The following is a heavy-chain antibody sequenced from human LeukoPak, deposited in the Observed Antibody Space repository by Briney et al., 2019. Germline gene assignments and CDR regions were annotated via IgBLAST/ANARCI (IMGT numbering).Heavy chain of an antibody. V-gene: IGHV4-59*01. CDR3: ARDVRPLLPGFDI. J-gene: IGHJ3*02. CDR2: IYDSGST. CDR1: GGSMNSYY. Sequence: SETLSLTCTVSGGSMNSYYWSWIRQPPGKGLEWIAYIYDSGSTNYNPSLKSRVTISIDTSKNQFSLNLNSVTAADTAVYYCARDVRPLLPGFDIWGQGTMVTVSS.